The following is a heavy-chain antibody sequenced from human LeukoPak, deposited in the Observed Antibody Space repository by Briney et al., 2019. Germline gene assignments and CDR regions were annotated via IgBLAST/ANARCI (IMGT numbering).Heavy chain of an antibody. V-gene: IGHV3-7*01. CDR3: ARDHCSSTSCHNDY. J-gene: IGHJ4*02. CDR1: GFTFSSYW. Sequence: GGSLRLPCAASGFTFSSYWMSWVRQAPGKGLEWVANIKQDGSEKYYVDSVKGRFTISRDNAKNSLYLQMNSLRAEDTAVYYCARDHCSSTSCHNDYWGQGTLVTVSS. D-gene: IGHD2-2*01. CDR2: IKQDGSEK.